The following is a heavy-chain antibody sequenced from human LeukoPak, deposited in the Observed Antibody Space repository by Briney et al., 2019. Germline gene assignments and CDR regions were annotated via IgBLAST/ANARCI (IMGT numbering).Heavy chain of an antibody. D-gene: IGHD5-24*01. J-gene: IGHJ4*02. CDR2: INHSGNI. Sequence: SETLSLTCAVYGGSFSVYYWSWIRQPPGKGLEWIGEINHSGNINYNPSLKSRVTISIDTSKNQFSLKLSSVTAADTAVYYCARVGRMATIYWGQGTLVTVSS. CDR1: GGSFSVYY. V-gene: IGHV4-34*01. CDR3: ARVGRMATIY.